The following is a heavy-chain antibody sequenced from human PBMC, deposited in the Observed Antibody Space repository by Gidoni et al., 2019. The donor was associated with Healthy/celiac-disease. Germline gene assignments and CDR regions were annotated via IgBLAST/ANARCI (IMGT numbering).Heavy chain of an antibody. CDR3: AKESYDILTGRAYYFDY. CDR1: GFTFSSYA. V-gene: IGHV3-23*01. Sequence: EVQLLESGGGLVQPGGSLRLSCAASGFTFSSYAMSWVRQAPGKGLEWVSASSGSGGSTYYADSVKGRFTISRDNSKNTLYLQMNSLRAEDTAVYYCAKESYDILTGRAYYFDYWGQGTLVTVSS. J-gene: IGHJ4*02. CDR2: SSGSGGST. D-gene: IGHD3-9*01.